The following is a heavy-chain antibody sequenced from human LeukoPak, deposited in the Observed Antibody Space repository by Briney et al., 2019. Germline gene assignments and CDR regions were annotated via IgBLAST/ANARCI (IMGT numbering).Heavy chain of an antibody. Sequence: GGSLRLSCAASGFTVSSNYTSWVRQAPGKGLEWVSVIYSSGSTYYADSVKGRFTISRDNSKNTLYLQMNSLRAEDTAVYYCASLGHFLSDYWGQGTLVTVSS. CDR2: IYSSGST. V-gene: IGHV3-66*01. CDR1: GFTVSSNY. CDR3: ASLGHFLSDY. D-gene: IGHD3-3*02. J-gene: IGHJ4*02.